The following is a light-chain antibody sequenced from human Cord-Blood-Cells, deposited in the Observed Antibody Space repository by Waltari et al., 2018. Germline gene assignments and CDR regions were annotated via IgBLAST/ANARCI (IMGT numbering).Light chain of an antibody. CDR1: QSLLHSNGYNY. J-gene: IGKJ4*01. CDR2: LGS. CDR3: XXALQTL. Sequence: VMTXSPLSLPVTPGEPAXISCRSSQSLLHSNGYNYLDWYLXKPGQSPQPLIYLGSNRAXXVPDXXSGSGSGTDFXLXISRVEAEDXXXYYXXXALQTLFGGGTKVEIK. V-gene: IGKV2-28*01.